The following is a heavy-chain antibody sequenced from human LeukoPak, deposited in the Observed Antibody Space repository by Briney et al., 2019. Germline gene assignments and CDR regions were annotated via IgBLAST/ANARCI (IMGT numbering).Heavy chain of an antibody. CDR1: GGSISSGGYY. J-gene: IGHJ6*03. V-gene: IGHV4-30-2*01. CDR3: ASLYSSSSDYYYMDV. CDR2: IYHSGST. D-gene: IGHD6-6*01. Sequence: SETLSLTCTVSGGSISSGGYYWSWIRQPPGKGLGWIGYIYHSGSTYYNPSLKSRVTISVDRSKNQFSLKLSSVTAADTAVYYCASLYSSSSDYYYMDVWGKGTTVTVSS.